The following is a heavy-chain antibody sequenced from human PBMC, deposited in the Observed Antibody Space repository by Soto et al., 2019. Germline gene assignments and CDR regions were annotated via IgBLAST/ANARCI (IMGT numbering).Heavy chain of an antibody. CDR2: INHSGST. CDR3: ARGGYYGSGSLYYYGMDV. CDR1: GGSFTGYY. D-gene: IGHD3-10*01. Sequence: SSETLSLTCAVYGGSFTGYYWSWIRQPPGKGLEWIGEINHSGSTNYNPSLKSRVTISVDTSKNQFSLKLSSVTAADTAVYYCARGGYYGSGSLYYYGMDVWGQGTTVT. J-gene: IGHJ6*02. V-gene: IGHV4-34*01.